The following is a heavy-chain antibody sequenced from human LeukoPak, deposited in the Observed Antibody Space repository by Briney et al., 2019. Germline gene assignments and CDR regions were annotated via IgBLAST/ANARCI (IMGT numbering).Heavy chain of an antibody. CDR3: ARDGAYYYYMDV. D-gene: IGHD3-16*01. CDR1: EFSFSITW. J-gene: IGHJ6*03. V-gene: IGHV3-74*03. Sequence: PGGSLRLSCAASEFSFSITWMHWVRQPPGQGLVWVARITSDGTSTSYAESVKGRFTISRDNAKNTLYLQMNSLRAEDTAVYYCARDGAYYYYMDVWGKGTTVTISS. CDR2: ITSDGTST.